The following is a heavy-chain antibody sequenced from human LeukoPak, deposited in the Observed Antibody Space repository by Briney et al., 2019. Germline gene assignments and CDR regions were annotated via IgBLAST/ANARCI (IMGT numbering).Heavy chain of an antibody. J-gene: IGHJ1*01. V-gene: IGHV4-34*01. D-gene: IGHD2-2*01. Sequence: PSETLSLTCAVYGGPFSNYFWYWIRQPPGKGLEWIGEVNHSGHATDNPSLKSRVAISVDTSKNQFSLKLNSVTAADTAVYYCARGYCSSTICFQYFHHWGQGTLVTVSS. CDR3: ARGYCSSTICFQYFHH. CDR2: VNHSGHA. CDR1: GGPFSNYF.